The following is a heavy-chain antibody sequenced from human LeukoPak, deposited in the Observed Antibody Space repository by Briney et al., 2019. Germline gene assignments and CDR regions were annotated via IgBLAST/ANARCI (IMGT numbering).Heavy chain of an antibody. V-gene: IGHV3-74*01. D-gene: IGHD3-9*01. CDR2: INSDGSST. J-gene: IGHJ3*02. CDR1: GFTFSSYW. Sequence: QPGGSLRLSCAASGFTFSSYWMHWVRQAPGKGLVWVSRINSDGSSTSYADSVKGRFTISRDNAKNTLYLQMNSLRAEDTAVYYCARDMGDILTGQYFGAFDIWGQGTMVTVSS. CDR3: ARDMGDILTGQYFGAFDI.